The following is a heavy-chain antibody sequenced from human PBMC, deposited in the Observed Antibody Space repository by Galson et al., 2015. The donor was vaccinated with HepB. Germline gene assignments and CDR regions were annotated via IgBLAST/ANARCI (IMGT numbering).Heavy chain of an antibody. Sequence: SLRLSCAASGFTITDYSMNWVRQAPGAGLEWVSSLSSSGNFIYYADSVRGRFTISRDNGKNSLDLQMNSLRLEDTAVYYCARAPKWELSIDAWGQGTLVSVSS. CDR2: LSSSGNFI. CDR3: ARAPKWELSIDA. CDR1: GFTITDYS. D-gene: IGHD3-10*01. V-gene: IGHV3-21*01. J-gene: IGHJ5*02.